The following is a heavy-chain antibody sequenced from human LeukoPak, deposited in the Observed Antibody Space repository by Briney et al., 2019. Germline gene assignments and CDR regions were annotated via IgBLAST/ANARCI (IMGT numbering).Heavy chain of an antibody. V-gene: IGHV4-38-2*01. J-gene: IGHJ4*01. CDR1: GYSISSGYY. CDR2: IYHSGST. CDR3: AKRGVTWYFDY. Sequence: ASETLSLTCAVSGYSISSGYYWGWIRQPPGKGLEWIGSIYHSGSTYYNPSLKSRVTISVDTSKNQFSLKLSSVTAADTAVYYCAKRGVTWYFDYWGQGILVTVSS. D-gene: IGHD3-10*01.